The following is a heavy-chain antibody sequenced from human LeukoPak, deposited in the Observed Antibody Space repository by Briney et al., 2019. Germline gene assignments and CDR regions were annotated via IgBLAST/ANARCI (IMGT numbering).Heavy chain of an antibody. Sequence: SETLSLTCTVSGGSIGSDYWTWIRQPPGKGLEYIGYIYYTGGTNYNPSLKSRVTISVDTSKTQFSLKLSSVTAADTAVYFCAKYGNSGWVIDNWGQGTLVTVSS. CDR1: GGSIGSDY. CDR3: AKYGNSGWVIDN. J-gene: IGHJ4*02. D-gene: IGHD6-19*01. CDR2: IYYTGGT. V-gene: IGHV4-59*08.